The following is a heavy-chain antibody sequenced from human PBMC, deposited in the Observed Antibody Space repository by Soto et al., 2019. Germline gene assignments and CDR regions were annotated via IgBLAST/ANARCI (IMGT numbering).Heavy chain of an antibody. Sequence: SETLSLTCTVSGGSISSGDCYWSWIRQPPGKDLEWIGYIYYSGSTYYNPSLKSRVTISVDTSKKQFSLKLSSVTAADTAVYYCARDRELLWFGELLRPSRYFDYWGQGTLVTVSS. CDR3: ARDRELLWFGELLRPSRYFDY. D-gene: IGHD3-10*01. V-gene: IGHV4-30-4*01. CDR1: GGSISSGDCY. J-gene: IGHJ4*02. CDR2: IYYSGST.